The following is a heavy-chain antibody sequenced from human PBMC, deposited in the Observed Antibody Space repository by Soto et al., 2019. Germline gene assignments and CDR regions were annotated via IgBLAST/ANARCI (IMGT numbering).Heavy chain of an antibody. V-gene: IGHV1-69*13. CDR2: IIPIFGTA. CDR1: GGTFSSYA. Sequence: ASVKVSCKASGGTFSSYAISWVRQAPGQGLEWMGGIIPIFGTANYAQKFQGRVTITADESTSTAYMELSSLRSEDTAVYYCARGLPLHHGVAGTGFDYWGQGTLVTVSS. D-gene: IGHD6-19*01. J-gene: IGHJ4*02. CDR3: ARGLPLHHGVAGTGFDY.